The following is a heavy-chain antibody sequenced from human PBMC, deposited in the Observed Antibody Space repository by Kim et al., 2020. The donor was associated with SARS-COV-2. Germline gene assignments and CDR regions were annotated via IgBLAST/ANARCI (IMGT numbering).Heavy chain of an antibody. J-gene: IGHJ3*02. CDR1: TFIFGNYA. D-gene: IGHD2-8*01. CDR2: IHGTGTES. CDR3: AKDSEKSNGIWVAFDI. Sequence: GGSLRLSCAASTFIFGNYAMSWVRQAPGKGLEWVAGIHGTGTESYSADSVKGRFTISRDNSRNMLYLQMNSLRAEDTAVYYCAKDSEKSNGIWVAFDIWGPGTMVTVSS. V-gene: IGHV3-23*01.